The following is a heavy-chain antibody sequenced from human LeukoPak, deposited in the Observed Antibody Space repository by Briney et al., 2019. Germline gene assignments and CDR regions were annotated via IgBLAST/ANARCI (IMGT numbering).Heavy chain of an antibody. V-gene: IGHV4-39*07. CDR3: GTTIAAAGYDAFDI. D-gene: IGHD6-13*01. CDR1: GGSISSSSYY. Sequence: PSQTLSLTCTVSGGSISSSSYYWGWIRQPPGKGLEWIGSIYYSGSTYYNPSLKSRVTISVDTSKNQFSLKLSSVTAADTAVYYCGTTIAAAGYDAFDIWGQGTMVTVSS. J-gene: IGHJ3*02. CDR2: IYYSGST.